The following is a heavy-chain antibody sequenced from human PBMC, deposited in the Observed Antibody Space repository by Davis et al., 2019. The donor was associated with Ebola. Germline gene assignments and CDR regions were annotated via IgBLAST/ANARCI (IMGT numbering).Heavy chain of an antibody. Sequence: ASVKVSCKASGYTFTGRYIHWVRQAPGQGLEWMGWINPNTGGTSFAQNFQGRVTMTRDTSISTVYMELNRLRSDDTAVYYCAMGTNGYNYWRYFDLWGRGTLVTVSS. CDR2: INPNTGGT. CDR3: AMGTNGYNYWRYFDL. CDR1: GYTFTGRY. J-gene: IGHJ2*01. V-gene: IGHV1-2*02. D-gene: IGHD5-24*01.